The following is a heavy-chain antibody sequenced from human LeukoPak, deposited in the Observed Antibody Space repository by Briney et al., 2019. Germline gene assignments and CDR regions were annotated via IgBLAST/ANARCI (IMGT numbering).Heavy chain of an antibody. CDR2: INPNSGGT. CDR1: GYTFTGYY. Sequence: ASVKVSCKASGYTFTGYYMHWVRQAPGQGLEWMGWINPNSGGTNYAPKFQGRVTMTRDTSISTAYMELSRLRSDDTAVYYCARANSVPYYYDSSGYSAPYYFDYWGQGTLVTVSS. V-gene: IGHV1-2*02. CDR3: ARANSVPYYYDSSGYSAPYYFDY. J-gene: IGHJ4*02. D-gene: IGHD3-22*01.